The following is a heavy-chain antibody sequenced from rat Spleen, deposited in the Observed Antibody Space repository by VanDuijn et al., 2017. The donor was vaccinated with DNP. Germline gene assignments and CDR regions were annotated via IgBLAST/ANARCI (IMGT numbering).Heavy chain of an antibody. CDR1: GYSTTSHY. J-gene: IGHJ2*01. D-gene: IGHD1-12*02. CDR2: ISYSGST. V-gene: IGHV3-1*01. Sequence: EVQLQESGPGLVKPSQSPSLTCSVTGYSTTSHYSGWIRKFPGNKMEWMAYISYSGSTGYNPSHKSRISITRNTSKNQFFLRLNSVTTEDTATYYCTTTHYFDGWFPFDYWGQGVMVTVSS. CDR3: TTTHYFDGWFPFDY.